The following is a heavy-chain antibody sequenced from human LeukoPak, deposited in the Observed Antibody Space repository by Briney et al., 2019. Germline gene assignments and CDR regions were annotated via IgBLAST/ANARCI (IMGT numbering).Heavy chain of an antibody. J-gene: IGHJ4*02. CDR2: VHYSGST. CDR3: ARGIAAAGQYCFDY. V-gene: IGHV4-39*01. D-gene: IGHD6-13*01. CDR1: GGSISSSSYY. Sequence: SETLSLTCTVSGGSISSSSYYWGWIRQPPGKGLEWIGSVHYSGSTYYNPSLKSRVTISVAKNQFSLKLSSVTAADTAVYYCARGIAAAGQYCFDYWGQGTLVTVSS.